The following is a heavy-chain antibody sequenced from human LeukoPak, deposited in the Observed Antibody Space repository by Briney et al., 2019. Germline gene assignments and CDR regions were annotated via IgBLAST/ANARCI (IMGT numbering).Heavy chain of an antibody. V-gene: IGHV4-30-4*08. CDR1: GGSISSGGYY. Sequence: SETLSLTCTVSGGSISSGGYYWSWIRQLPGKGLEWIGYIYYSGSTYYNPSLKSRVTISVDTSKNQFSLKLSSVTAADTAVYYCARDRGDYDSSGYIDYWGQGTLVTVSS. J-gene: IGHJ4*02. D-gene: IGHD3-22*01. CDR3: ARDRGDYDSSGYIDY. CDR2: IYYSGST.